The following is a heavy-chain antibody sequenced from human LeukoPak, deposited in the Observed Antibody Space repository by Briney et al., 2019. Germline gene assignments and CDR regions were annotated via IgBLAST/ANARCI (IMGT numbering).Heavy chain of an antibody. CDR3: ARARGSYYYYGMDV. V-gene: IGHV3-48*01. CDR1: GFTFSSYS. Sequence: PGGSLRLSCAASGFTFSSYSMNWVRQAPGKGLEWVSYISSSSSTIYYADSVKGRFTISRDNAKNILYLQMNSLRAEDTAVYYCARARGSYYYYGMDVWGQGTTVTVSS. CDR2: ISSSSSTI. D-gene: IGHD3-10*01. J-gene: IGHJ6*02.